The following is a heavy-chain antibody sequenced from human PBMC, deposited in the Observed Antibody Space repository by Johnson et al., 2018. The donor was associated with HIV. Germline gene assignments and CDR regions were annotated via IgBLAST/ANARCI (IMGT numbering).Heavy chain of an antibody. Sequence: QVLLVESGGGVVQPGRSLRLSCAASGFTFSSYGMHWVRQAPGKGLEWVAVISYDGSNTYYADSVKGRFTISRDNSKNTLYLQMNSLRAEDTAVYYCAKHPDAFDIGGQGTMVTVSS. CDR2: ISYDGSNT. CDR1: GFTFSSYG. CDR3: AKHPDAFDI. J-gene: IGHJ3*02. V-gene: IGHV3-30*18.